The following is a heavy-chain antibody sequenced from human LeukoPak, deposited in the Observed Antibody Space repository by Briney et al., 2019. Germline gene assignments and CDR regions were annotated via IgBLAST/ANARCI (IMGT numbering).Heavy chain of an antibody. CDR1: GYTFSNYA. CDR2: INVNNGNP. D-gene: IGHD3-3*01. J-gene: IGHJ4*02. CDR3: ARDGFFDFWGGYYHPY. Sequence: GASVKVSCKASGYTFSNYAIYWVRQAPGQGLESMGWINVNNGNPTYAQAFTGRFVFSVDTSVNTAYLQISSLKPEDTALYYCARDGFFDFWGGYYHPYWGQGTLVTVSS. V-gene: IGHV7-4-1*02.